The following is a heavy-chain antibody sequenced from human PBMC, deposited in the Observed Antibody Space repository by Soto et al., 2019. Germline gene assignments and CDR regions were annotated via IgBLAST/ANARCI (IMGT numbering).Heavy chain of an antibody. V-gene: IGHV4-59*08. D-gene: IGHD6-13*01. CDR2: IYYSGST. CDR1: SGSICISF. Sequence: PLVTNSLARAASSGSICISFCSLIRQPPGKGLEWIGYIYYSGSTNYNPSLKSRVTISVDTSKNQFSLKLGSVTAADTAVYYCARAKAPLYSSSWYWFDPWGQGTLVTVSS. CDR3: ARAKAPLYSSSWYWFDP. J-gene: IGHJ5*02.